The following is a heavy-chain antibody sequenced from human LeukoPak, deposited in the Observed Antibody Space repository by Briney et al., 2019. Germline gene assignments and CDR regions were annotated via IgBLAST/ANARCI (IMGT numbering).Heavy chain of an antibody. J-gene: IGHJ4*02. D-gene: IGHD6-19*01. Sequence: SETLSLTCTVSGGSISSSSYYWGWIRQPPGKGLEWIGSIYYSGSTYYNPSLKSRVTISVDTSKNQFSLKLSSVTAADTAVYYCAASDFNSGSGWALGGYWGQGTLVTVSS. V-gene: IGHV4-39*01. CDR1: GGSISSSSYY. CDR3: AASDFNSGSGWALGGY. CDR2: IYYSGST.